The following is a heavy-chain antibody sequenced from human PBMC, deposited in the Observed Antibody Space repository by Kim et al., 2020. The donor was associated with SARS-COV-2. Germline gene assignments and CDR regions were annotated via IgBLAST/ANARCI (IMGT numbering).Heavy chain of an antibody. Sequence: GGSLRLSCAASGFTFISYSMHWVRQAPGKGLEWVSFISSTESYIYYRDSVKGRFSISRDNDRNSLYLQMNGLRAEDTAVYYCARGTLSYYSDRGTLLTFPPDVWGQGTTVTVSS. D-gene: IGHD3-10*01. V-gene: IGHV3-21*01. CDR1: GFTFISYS. CDR3: ARGTLSYYSDRGTLLTFPPDV. J-gene: IGHJ3*01. CDR2: ISSTESYI.